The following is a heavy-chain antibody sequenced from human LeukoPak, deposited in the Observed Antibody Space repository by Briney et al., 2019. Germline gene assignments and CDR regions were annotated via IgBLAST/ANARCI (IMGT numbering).Heavy chain of an antibody. CDR2: INHSGST. J-gene: IGHJ5*02. D-gene: IGHD1-14*01. CDR3: ARGPDGPVPQVDP. Sequence: SETLSLTCAVYGGSFSGYYWSWIRQPPGKGLEWIGEINHSGSTNYNPSLKSRVTISVDTSKNQFSLKLSSVTAADTAVYYCARGPDGPVPQVDPWDQGTLVTVSS. CDR1: GGSFSGYY. V-gene: IGHV4-34*01.